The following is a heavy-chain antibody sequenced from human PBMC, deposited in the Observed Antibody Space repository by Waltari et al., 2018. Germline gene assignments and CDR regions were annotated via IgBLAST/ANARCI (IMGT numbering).Heavy chain of an antibody. Sequence: VQLQQWGARLVQPSETLSLTCAVNGASLSVYSWSWPRQSPGKGLEWIGEINHSGSTNYNPSLESRITISIDASKKQFSLNLTSVTAADTAVYYCAREGEVWTLTTFLDYWGQGILVTVSS. CDR2: INHSGST. CDR3: AREGEVWTLTTFLDY. D-gene: IGHD3-16*01. V-gene: IGHV4-34*01. CDR1: GASLSVYS. J-gene: IGHJ4*02.